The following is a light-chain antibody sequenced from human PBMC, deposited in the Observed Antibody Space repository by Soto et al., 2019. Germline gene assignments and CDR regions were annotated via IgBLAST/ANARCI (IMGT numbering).Light chain of an antibody. Sequence: EIVLTQSPGTLSLSPVERATLSCMASQSVSSSLAWYQHKTGQAPRLLISGASSRATGIPDRFSGSGSETDFTLTISRLEPEDFALYYCQQYGGSPITFGQGTRLEI. J-gene: IGKJ5*01. CDR3: QQYGGSPIT. CDR1: QSVSSS. CDR2: GAS. V-gene: IGKV3-20*01.